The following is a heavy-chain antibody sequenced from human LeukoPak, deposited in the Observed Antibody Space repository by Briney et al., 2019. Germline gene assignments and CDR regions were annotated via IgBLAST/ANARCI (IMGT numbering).Heavy chain of an antibody. CDR2: IYYSGST. D-gene: IGHD5-12*01. Sequence: SETLSLTCTVSGGSISSSSYYWGWIRRPPGKGLEWIGSIYYSGSTYYNPSLKSRVTISVDTSKNQFSLKLSSVTAADTAVYYCARGNGGYSGYVRFNWFDPWGQGTLVTVSS. CDR3: ARGNGGYSGYVRFNWFDP. V-gene: IGHV4-39*01. J-gene: IGHJ5*02. CDR1: GGSISSSSYY.